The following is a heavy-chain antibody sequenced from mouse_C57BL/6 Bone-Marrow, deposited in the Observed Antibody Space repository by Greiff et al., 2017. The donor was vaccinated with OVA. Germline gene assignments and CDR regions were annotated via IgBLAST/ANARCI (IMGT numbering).Heavy chain of an antibody. J-gene: IGHJ2*01. CDR1: GFTFSDYY. CDR3: ARHGLGPRDY. D-gene: IGHD4-1*01. Sequence: EVKVVESGGGLVQPGGSLKLSCAASGFTFSDYYMYWVRQTPEKRLEWVAYISNGGGSTYYPDTVKGRFTISRDNAKNTLYLQMSRLKSEDTAMYYCARHGLGPRDYWGQGTTLTVSS. CDR2: ISNGGGST. V-gene: IGHV5-12*01.